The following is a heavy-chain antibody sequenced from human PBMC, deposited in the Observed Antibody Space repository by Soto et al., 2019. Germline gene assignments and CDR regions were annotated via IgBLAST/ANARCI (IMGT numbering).Heavy chain of an antibody. CDR1: GFTFDDYG. V-gene: IGHV3-23*01. CDR3: AKDMYSSGWSPYYYMGV. Sequence: GGSLRLSCAASGFTFDDYGMSWVRQAPGKGLEWVSAISGSGGSTYYADSVKGRFTISRDNSKNTLYLQMNSLRAEDTAVYYCAKDMYSSGWSPYYYMGVWGKGTTVTVSS. CDR2: ISGSGGST. D-gene: IGHD6-19*01. J-gene: IGHJ6*03.